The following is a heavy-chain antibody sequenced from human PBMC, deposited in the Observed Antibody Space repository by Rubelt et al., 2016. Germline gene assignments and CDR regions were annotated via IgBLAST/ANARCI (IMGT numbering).Heavy chain of an antibody. CDR3: VRGVIPRT. D-gene: IGHD3-10*01. J-gene: IGHJ5*02. V-gene: IGHV4-39*01. CDR2: IYYSGST. Sequence: GSIYYSGSTYYNPSLKSRVTISVDTSKNQFSLKLSSVTAADTAVYYCVRGVIPRTWGQGTLVTVSS.